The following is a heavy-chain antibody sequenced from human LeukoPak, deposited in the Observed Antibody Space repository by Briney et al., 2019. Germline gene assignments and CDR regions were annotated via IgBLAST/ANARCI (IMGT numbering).Heavy chain of an antibody. V-gene: IGHV3-23*01. CDR1: GFTFRSNS. CDR3: TKWSGFGDD. J-gene: IGHJ4*02. D-gene: IGHD3-10*01. Sequence: PGGSLRLSCAASGFTFRSNSMTWVRQTPGKGREWVSGISGSGDSTFYADSVKGRFTISRDNSRNTLYLQMSSLRPEDTAVYYCTKWSGFGDDWGQGTLVTVSS. CDR2: ISGSGDST.